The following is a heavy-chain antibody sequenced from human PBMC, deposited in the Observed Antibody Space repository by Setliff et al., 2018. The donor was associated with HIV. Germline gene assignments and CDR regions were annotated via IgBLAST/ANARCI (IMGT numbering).Heavy chain of an antibody. CDR3: TRHVDSGTYMDV. CDR2: IRPKGKSSTT. V-gene: IGHV3-72*01. CDR1: GFTLSDHY. D-gene: IGHD5-18*01. J-gene: IGHJ6*03. Sequence: GGSLRLSCAASGFTLSDHYMDWVRQAPGKGPEWFGRIRPKGKSSTTEYAASVKGRFTISRDDSKNSLYLQMNSLKSEDTAVYYCTRHVDSGTYMDVWGRGTTVTVSS.